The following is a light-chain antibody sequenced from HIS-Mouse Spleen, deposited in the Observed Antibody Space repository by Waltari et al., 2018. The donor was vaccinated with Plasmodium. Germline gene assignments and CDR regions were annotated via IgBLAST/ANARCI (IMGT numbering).Light chain of an antibody. CDR1: ALPKNY. CDR3: YSTDSSGNHRV. V-gene: IGLV3-10*01. J-gene: IGLJ3*02. CDR2: EDS. Sequence: SYELTQPPSVSVSPGQTARITCSGDALPKNYAYWYQQKPGQAPVPVLYEDSKRPSGIPERFSGSSSGTMATLTISGAQVEDEADYYCYSTDSSGNHRVFGGGTKLTVL.